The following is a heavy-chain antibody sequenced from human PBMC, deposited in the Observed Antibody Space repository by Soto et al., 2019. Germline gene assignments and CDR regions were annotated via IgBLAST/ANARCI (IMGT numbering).Heavy chain of an antibody. D-gene: IGHD3-22*01. V-gene: IGHV3-7*01. CDR1: GFTLSSYW. CDR2: IKPDGSES. CDR3: ARESAGAQSSRGYGRYLDH. J-gene: IGHJ4*02. Sequence: EVQLVESGGDLVQPGGSLRVSCAASGFTLSSYWMRWVRQDPGKGLEWVATIKPDGSESYYVDSVKGRFTISRDNAKNSLYLNMNLLRVEDTAVYYWARESAGAQSSRGYGRYLDHWGQGTTVTVSS.